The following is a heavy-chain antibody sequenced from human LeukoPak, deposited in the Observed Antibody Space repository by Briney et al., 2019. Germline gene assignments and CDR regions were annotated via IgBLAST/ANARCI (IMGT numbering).Heavy chain of an antibody. CDR1: GGSISSYY. D-gene: IGHD3-3*01. V-gene: IGHV4-59*01. J-gene: IGHJ3*02. Sequence: PSETLSLTCTVSGGSISSYYWSWIRQPPGKGLEWIGYIYYSGSTNYNPSLKSRVTISVDTSKNQFSLKLSSVTAADTAVYYCARDSRPDYDFWSGYYKLDAFDIWGQGTMVTVSS. CDR3: ARDSRPDYDFWSGYYKLDAFDI. CDR2: IYYSGST.